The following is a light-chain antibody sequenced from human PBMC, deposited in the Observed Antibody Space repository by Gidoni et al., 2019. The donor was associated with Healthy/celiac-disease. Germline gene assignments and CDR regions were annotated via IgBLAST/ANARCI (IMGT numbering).Light chain of an antibody. CDR3: MQGTHWPRG. CDR2: KVS. J-gene: IGKJ4*01. V-gene: IGKV2-30*02. Sequence: DVVMTQSPLSLPVTLGQPASISCRSSQSLVHSDGNTYLNWFQQRPGQSPRRLIYKVSNRDSGVPDRFSGRGSGTDFTLKISRVEAEDVGVYYCMQGTHWPRGFGGGTKVEIK. CDR1: QSLVHSDGNTY.